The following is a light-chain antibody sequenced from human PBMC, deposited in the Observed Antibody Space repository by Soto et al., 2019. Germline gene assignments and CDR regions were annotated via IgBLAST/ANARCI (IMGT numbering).Light chain of an antibody. V-gene: IGKV3-11*01. CDR3: HQRINWPQT. J-gene: IGKJ2*01. CDR2: DAS. Sequence: DIVLTQSPATLSLSPGERATLSCRASQSVSSHLAWYQQKPGQAPRLLIYDASNRATGIPGRFTGSGSGTDLTLTISSLGPEDSAVYSCHQRINWPQTFGQGTKLEIK. CDR1: QSVSSH.